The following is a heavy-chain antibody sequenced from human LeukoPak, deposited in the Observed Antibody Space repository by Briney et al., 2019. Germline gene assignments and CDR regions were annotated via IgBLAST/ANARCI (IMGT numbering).Heavy chain of an antibody. D-gene: IGHD6-19*01. V-gene: IGHV3-30*02. Sequence: GGSLRLSCAASGFAFSNYGLHWVRQAPGKGLEWVAVIWPDGSNKYYADSVKGRFTISRDNSKNTLYLQMNSLRAEDTAVYYCAKDRYSSGWYHSVGYWGQGTLVTVSS. CDR2: IWPDGSNK. J-gene: IGHJ4*02. CDR1: GFAFSNYG. CDR3: AKDRYSSGWYHSVGY.